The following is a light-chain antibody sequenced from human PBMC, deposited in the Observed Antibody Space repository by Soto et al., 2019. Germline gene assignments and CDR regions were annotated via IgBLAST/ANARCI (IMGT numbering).Light chain of an antibody. CDR3: QQRNWPPWT. CDR1: QSVGSY. CDR2: DAS. J-gene: IGKJ1*01. Sequence: EIVLTQSPATLSLSPGERATLSCRASQSVGSYLAWYQQKPGQAPRLLIYDASNRATGIPARFSGSGSGTDFTLIISSLEPEDFVVYYCQQRNWPPWTFGQGTKVEIK. V-gene: IGKV3-11*01.